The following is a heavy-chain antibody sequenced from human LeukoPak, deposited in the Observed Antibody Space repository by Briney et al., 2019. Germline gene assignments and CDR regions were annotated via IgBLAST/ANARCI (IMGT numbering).Heavy chain of an antibody. J-gene: IGHJ4*02. CDR3: ARVPLRDGYTVDY. CDR2: INPNSGGT. D-gene: IGHD5-24*01. Sequence: ASVKVSCKASGYTFTGYYMHWVRQAPGQGLEWMGWINPNSGGTNYAQKFQGRVTMTRDASISTAYMELSRLRSDDTAVYYCARVPLRDGYTVDYWGQGTLVTVSS. V-gene: IGHV1-2*02. CDR1: GYTFTGYY.